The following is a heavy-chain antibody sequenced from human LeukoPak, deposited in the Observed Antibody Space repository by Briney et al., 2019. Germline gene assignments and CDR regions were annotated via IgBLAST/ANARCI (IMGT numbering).Heavy chain of an antibody. Sequence: PGRSLRLSCAASGFTFSSYGMNWVRQAPGKGLEGVAVISYDGSKKFYVDSVKGRSTISRDNSKNTLYLQIHSLRAEDTAVYYCAKDRVAEASYFDYWGQGTLVTVSS. CDR3: AKDRVAEASYFDY. CDR1: GFTFSSYG. D-gene: IGHD2-15*01. J-gene: IGHJ4*02. CDR2: ISYDGSKK. V-gene: IGHV3-30*18.